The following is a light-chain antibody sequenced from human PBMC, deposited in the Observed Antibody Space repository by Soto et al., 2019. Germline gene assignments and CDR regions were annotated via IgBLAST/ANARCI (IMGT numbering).Light chain of an antibody. Sequence: QSVLTQPPSASGTPGQRVTISCSGSSSNIGSHVVYWYQQLAGTAPKLLMYNNNQRPSGVPDRFSGSKSGTSASLAISGLQSEDEADYYCAVWDDSLDGWVFGGGTQVTVL. CDR1: SSNIGSHV. J-gene: IGLJ7*01. CDR3: AVWDDSLDGWV. V-gene: IGLV1-44*01. CDR2: NNN.